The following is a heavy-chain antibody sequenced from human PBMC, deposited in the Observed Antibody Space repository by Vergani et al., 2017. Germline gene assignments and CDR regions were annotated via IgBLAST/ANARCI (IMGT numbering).Heavy chain of an antibody. V-gene: IGHV3-23*01. CDR2: ISGSGVRA. CDR3: AKQYFVSGTYLFNY. D-gene: IGHD3-10*01. Sequence: EVQLLESGGGLVQPGGSLRLTCAASEFTFSNYAMNWVRQAPGKGLEWVSGISGSGVRAYYTDSVKGRFTISRDNSKNMLFLQMNNLRTEDTAIYYCAKQYFVSGTYLFNYGGKGTLVTVSS. CDR1: EFTFSNYA. J-gene: IGHJ4*02.